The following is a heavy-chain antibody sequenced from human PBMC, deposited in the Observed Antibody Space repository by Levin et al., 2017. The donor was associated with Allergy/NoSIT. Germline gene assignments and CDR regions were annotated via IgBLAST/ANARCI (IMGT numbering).Heavy chain of an antibody. V-gene: IGHV3-9*01. D-gene: IGHD2-8*01. CDR3: EKDMASVKTSASDY. J-gene: IGHJ4*02. Sequence: SLKISCAASGFTFDDYAMHWVRQAPGKGLEWVSGISWNSGSIGYADSVKGRFTISRDNAKNSLYLQMNSLRAEDTALYYCEKDMASVKTSASDYWGQGTLVTVSS. CDR1: GFTFDDYA. CDR2: ISWNSGSI.